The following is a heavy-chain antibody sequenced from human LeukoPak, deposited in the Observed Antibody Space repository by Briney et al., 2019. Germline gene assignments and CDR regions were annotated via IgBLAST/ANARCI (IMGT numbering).Heavy chain of an antibody. CDR3: ARALPYIAAAGIGWFDP. V-gene: IGHV4-39*01. J-gene: IGHJ5*02. Sequence: SETLSLTCTVSGGSISSSSYYWGWIRQPPGKGLEWIGSIYYSGSTYYNPSLKSRVTISVDTSKSQFSLKLSSVTAADTAVYYCARALPYIAAAGIGWFDPWGQGTLVTVSS. CDR1: GGSISSSSYY. CDR2: IYYSGST. D-gene: IGHD6-13*01.